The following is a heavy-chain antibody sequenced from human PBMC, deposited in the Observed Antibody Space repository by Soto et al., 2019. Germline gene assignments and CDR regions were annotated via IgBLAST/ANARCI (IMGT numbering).Heavy chain of an antibody. CDR3: ARDKDWAFDY. Sequence: GGSLRLSCVASGFNFSSYSMVWVRQAPGKGLERVSYIFVTGGTIYYADSVKGRFTVSRDNAKHSLFLLMSILRAEDTAVYYCARDKDWAFDYWGQGTQVTVSS. J-gene: IGHJ4*02. CDR2: IFVTGGTI. D-gene: IGHD3-9*01. CDR1: GFNFSSYS. V-gene: IGHV3-48*03.